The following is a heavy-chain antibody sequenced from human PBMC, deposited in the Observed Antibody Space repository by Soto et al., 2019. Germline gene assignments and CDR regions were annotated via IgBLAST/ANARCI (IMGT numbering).Heavy chain of an antibody. D-gene: IGHD2-2*01. V-gene: IGHV3-33*01. Sequence: GGSLRLSCAASGFTFSSYGMHWVRQAPGKGLEWVAVIWYDGSNKYYADSVKGRFTISRDNSKNTLYLQMNSLRAEDTAVYYCARDIGYCSSTSCYPGNYYYYYGMDVWGQGTTVTVFS. CDR1: GFTFSSYG. CDR2: IWYDGSNK. CDR3: ARDIGYCSSTSCYPGNYYYYYGMDV. J-gene: IGHJ6*02.